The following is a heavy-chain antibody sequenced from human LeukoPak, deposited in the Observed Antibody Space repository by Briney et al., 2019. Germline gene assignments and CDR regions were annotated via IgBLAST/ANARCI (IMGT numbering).Heavy chain of an antibody. V-gene: IGHV4-61*02. CDR3: AGSGGRDWYFDL. Sequence: SETLSLTCTVSGGSISSGSYYWSWIRQPAGKGLEWIGRIYTSGSTNYNPSLKRRVTISVDTSKNQFSLKLSSVTAADMAVYYCAGSGGRDWYFDLWGRGTLVTVSS. CDR1: GGSISSGSYY. J-gene: IGHJ2*01. D-gene: IGHD6-25*01. CDR2: IYTSGST.